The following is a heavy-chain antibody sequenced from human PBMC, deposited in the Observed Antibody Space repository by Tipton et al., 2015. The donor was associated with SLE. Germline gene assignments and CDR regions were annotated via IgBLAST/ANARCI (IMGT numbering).Heavy chain of an antibody. Sequence: TLSLTCTFSGGSVSITRHHWGWIRQPPGKGLEWIGSIFYGGSTQYNPSLKSRVTVSLDTSKNQFSLNVYSVTAADAAVYYCVRRDPYGTGWYGRDDCWGQGILVTVSS. CDR3: VRRDPYGTGWYGRDDC. V-gene: IGHV4-39*07. CDR1: GGSVSITRHH. CDR2: IFYGGST. D-gene: IGHD6-19*01. J-gene: IGHJ4*02.